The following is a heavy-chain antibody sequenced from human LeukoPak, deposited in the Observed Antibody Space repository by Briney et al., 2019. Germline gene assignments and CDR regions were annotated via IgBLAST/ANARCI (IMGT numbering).Heavy chain of an antibody. J-gene: IGHJ5*02. CDR3: ARIVWARAAYSSSWYNWFDP. CDR1: GFTFSSYW. CDR2: IKQDGSEK. Sequence: PGGSLRLSCAASGFTFSSYWMSWVRQAPGKGLEWVANIKQDGSEKYYVDSVKGRFTISRDNAKNSLYLQMNSLRAEDTAVYYCARIVWARAAYSSSWYNWFDPWGQGTLVTVSS. D-gene: IGHD6-13*01. V-gene: IGHV3-7*01.